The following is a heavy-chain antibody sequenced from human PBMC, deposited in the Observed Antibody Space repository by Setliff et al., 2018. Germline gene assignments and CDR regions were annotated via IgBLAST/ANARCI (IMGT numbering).Heavy chain of an antibody. V-gene: IGHV3-23*01. CDR2: ISGSGGST. CDR1: GFTFSSYA. CDR3: TRDQDYYGMDV. J-gene: IGHJ6*02. Sequence: GGSLRLSCAASGFTFSSYAMSWVRQAPGKGLEWVSAISGSGGSTYYADSVRGRLTISRDNSKNTLYLQMNSLRGEDTAVYHCTRDQDYYGMDVWGQGTTVTVSS.